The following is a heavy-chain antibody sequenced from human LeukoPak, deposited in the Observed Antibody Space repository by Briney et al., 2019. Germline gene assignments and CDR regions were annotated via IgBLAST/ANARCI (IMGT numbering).Heavy chain of an antibody. CDR3: ATDPYSSSWYVWFGFDY. J-gene: IGHJ4*02. D-gene: IGHD6-13*01. V-gene: IGHV1-24*01. Sequence: AASVKVSCTVSGYTLTEFSMHWVRQAPGKGLEWMGGLYPEDGETIYAQKFQGRVTMTEDTSTDTAYMELSSLRSEDTAVYYCATDPYSSSWYVWFGFDYWGQGTLVTVSS. CDR1: GYTLTEFS. CDR2: LYPEDGET.